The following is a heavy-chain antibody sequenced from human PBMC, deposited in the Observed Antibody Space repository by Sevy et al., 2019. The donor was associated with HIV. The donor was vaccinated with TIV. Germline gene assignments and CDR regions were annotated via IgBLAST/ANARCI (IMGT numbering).Heavy chain of an antibody. Sequence: SETLSLTCAVSGDSISETKWYSWVRQPPGKGLEWIGEIYHSGSTNYNPSLKSRITISVDKSKNQFFLRLNSVTAADTAVYYCARGSDYAWETWGQGTLVTVSS. J-gene: IGHJ4*02. D-gene: IGHD3-16*01. V-gene: IGHV4-4*02. CDR1: GDSISETKW. CDR3: ARGSDYAWET. CDR2: IYHSGST.